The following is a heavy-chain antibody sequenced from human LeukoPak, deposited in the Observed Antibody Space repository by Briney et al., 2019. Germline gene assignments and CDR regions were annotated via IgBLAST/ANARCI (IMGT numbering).Heavy chain of an antibody. CDR3: AKDIGEYYYDSSGHSWAKK. CDR2: ISGDGGST. CDR1: GFTFDDYA. Sequence: PGGSLRLSCAASGFTFDDYAMHWVRQAPGKCLEWVSLISGDGGSTYYADSVKGRFTISRDDSKNSLYLQMNSLRTEDTALYYCAKDIGEYYYDSSGHSWAKKGGQGTLVTVSS. D-gene: IGHD3-22*01. J-gene: IGHJ4*02. V-gene: IGHV3-43*02.